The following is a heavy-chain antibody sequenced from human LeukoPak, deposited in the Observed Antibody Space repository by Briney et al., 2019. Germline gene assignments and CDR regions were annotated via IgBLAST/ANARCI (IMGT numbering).Heavy chain of an antibody. Sequence: SETLSLTCTVSGGSISIYYWSWIRQPPGKGLEWIGYIYISGSTIYNPSLKSRVTISEDTSKNQFSLKLTSVTAADTAVYYCVRDRELTYWGQGTLVTVSS. CDR1: GGSISIYY. V-gene: IGHV4-59*01. CDR3: VRDRELTY. CDR2: IYISGST. D-gene: IGHD1-26*01. J-gene: IGHJ4*02.